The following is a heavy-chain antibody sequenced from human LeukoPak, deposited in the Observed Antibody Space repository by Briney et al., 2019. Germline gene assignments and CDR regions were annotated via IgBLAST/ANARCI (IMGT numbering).Heavy chain of an antibody. Sequence: GGSLRLSCAASGFTFSNYWMSWVRQAPGKGLEWVAHINQDGSEKYYVDSVKGRFTISRDNAKNSLYLQMNSLRAEDTAIYYCARVYSSSSGKGMDVWGQGTTVTVSS. D-gene: IGHD6-6*01. V-gene: IGHV3-7*02. CDR2: INQDGSEK. CDR3: ARVYSSSSGKGMDV. J-gene: IGHJ6*02. CDR1: GFTFSNYW.